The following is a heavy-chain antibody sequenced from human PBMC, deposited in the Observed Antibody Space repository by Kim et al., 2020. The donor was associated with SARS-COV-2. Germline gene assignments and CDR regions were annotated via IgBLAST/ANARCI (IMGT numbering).Heavy chain of an antibody. CDR3: ARESGFYMGWYYYYYGMDV. J-gene: IGHJ6*02. CDR1: GGSFSGYY. Sequence: SETLSLTCAVYGGSFSGYYWSWIRQPPGKGLEWIGEINHSGSTNYNPSLKSRVTISVDTSKNQFSLKLSSVTAADTAVYYCARESGFYMGWYYYYYGMDVWGQGTTVTVSS. D-gene: IGHD3-9*01. CDR2: INHSGST. V-gene: IGHV4-34*01.